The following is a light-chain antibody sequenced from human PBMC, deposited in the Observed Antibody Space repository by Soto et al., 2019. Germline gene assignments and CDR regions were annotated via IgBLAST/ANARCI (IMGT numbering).Light chain of an antibody. CDR3: QQYNSYPWT. CDR2: ETS. Sequence: DIQMTQSPSTLSASVGDRVTITCRASQSVGHRLAWYQQRLGKAPKLVIYETSSLESGVPSRFSGSGTGTEFTLTISSLQPDDFATYYCQQYNSYPWTFGQGTKVEIK. V-gene: IGKV1-5*03. J-gene: IGKJ1*01. CDR1: QSVGHR.